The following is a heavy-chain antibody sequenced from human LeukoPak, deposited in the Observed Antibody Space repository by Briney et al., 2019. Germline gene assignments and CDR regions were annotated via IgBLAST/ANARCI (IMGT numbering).Heavy chain of an antibody. J-gene: IGHJ4*02. D-gene: IGHD3-10*01. CDR2: ISSSGSTI. V-gene: IGHV3-11*01. CDR1: GFTFSDYY. CDR3: ASAYYYGSGSYYYFDY. Sequence: GGSLRLSCAASGFTFSDYYMSWIRQAPGKGLEWVSYISSSGSTIYYADSVKGRFTISRDNAKNSLYLQMNSLRAEDTAVYYCASAYYYGSGSYYYFDYWGQGTLVTVSS.